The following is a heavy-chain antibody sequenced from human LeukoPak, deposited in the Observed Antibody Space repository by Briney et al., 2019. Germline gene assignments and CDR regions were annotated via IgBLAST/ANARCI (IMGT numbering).Heavy chain of an antibody. D-gene: IGHD1/OR15-1a*01. J-gene: IGHJ4*02. Sequence: KECGPRLVKPTPTLTLTCTVTGFVLKASGVGVGWIRQPPGKALEWLSADYWNNGKRYSASLKSRLSIANDTSNNNVVLIMTNIDPADTATYYCAHRRAGKINGWDNSYFNSWAPGTLVTVSS. V-gene: IGHV2-5*01. CDR3: AHRRAGKINGWDNSYFNS. CDR1: GFVLKASGVG. CDR2: DYWNNGK.